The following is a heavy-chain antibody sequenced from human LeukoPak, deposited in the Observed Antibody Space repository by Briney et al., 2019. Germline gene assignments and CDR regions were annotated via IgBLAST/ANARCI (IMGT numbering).Heavy chain of an antibody. D-gene: IGHD3-3*01. CDR2: IYSGRSI. V-gene: IGHV3-66*02. CDR3: ASSYYDFWSGYYSGFTFDI. CDR1: GFTVSSNY. Sequence: GSLRLSCAAFGFTVSSNYISWVSQAPGKGMEWVSVIYSGRSISYTYSAKGPFTISRDNSKNTLYLQMNSLRAEDTAVYHCASSYYDFWSGYYSGFTFDIWGQGTMVTVSS. J-gene: IGHJ3*02.